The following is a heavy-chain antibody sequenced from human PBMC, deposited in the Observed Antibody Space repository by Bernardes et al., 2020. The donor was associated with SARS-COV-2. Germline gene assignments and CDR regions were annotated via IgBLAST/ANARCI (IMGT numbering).Heavy chain of an antibody. CDR2: ISWDGGST. CDR1: GLSSDDYT. CDR3: AKVMGDQQLADY. V-gene: IGHV3-43*01. Sequence: GGSLRLSCAASGLSSDDYTMHWVRQAPGKGLEWVALISWDGGSTYYADPVKGRFTISRDNSKNSLYMHMNSLRTEDTALYYCAKVMGDQQLADYWGQGTLVTVSS. J-gene: IGHJ4*02. D-gene: IGHD6-13*01.